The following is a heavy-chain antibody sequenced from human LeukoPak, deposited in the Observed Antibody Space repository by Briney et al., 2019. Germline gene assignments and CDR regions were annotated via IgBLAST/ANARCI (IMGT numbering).Heavy chain of an antibody. Sequence: GGSLRLSCAASGFTFSSYSMNWVRQAPGKGLEWVSYISSSSTIYYADSVKGRFTISRDNSKNTLYLQMNSLRAEDTAVYYCAKETGTLYYYGMDVWGQGTTVTVSS. D-gene: IGHD1-1*01. CDR2: ISSSSTI. V-gene: IGHV3-48*01. CDR3: AKETGTLYYYGMDV. J-gene: IGHJ6*02. CDR1: GFTFSSYS.